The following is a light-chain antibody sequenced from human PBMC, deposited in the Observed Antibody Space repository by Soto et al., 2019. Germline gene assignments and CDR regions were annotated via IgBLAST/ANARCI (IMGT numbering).Light chain of an antibody. Sequence: EIVMTQSPATLSVSPGERVTLSCRASQSVGSNLAWYQQKPGQVPRLLIYGESSRATGIPTTFSGSGSGADFTLTISSLQSEDFAIYYCQQYSNWPFTFGQGTKLEIK. CDR2: GES. CDR3: QQYSNWPFT. V-gene: IGKV3-15*01. J-gene: IGKJ2*01. CDR1: QSVGSN.